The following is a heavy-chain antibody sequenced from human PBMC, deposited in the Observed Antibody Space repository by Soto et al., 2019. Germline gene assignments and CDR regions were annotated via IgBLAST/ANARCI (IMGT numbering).Heavy chain of an antibody. D-gene: IGHD3-3*01. CDR2: ISGSGGDT. V-gene: IGHV3-23*01. J-gene: IGHJ4*02. CDR1: GFSFSSYA. Sequence: GGSLRLSCAASGFSFSSYAMNWIRRAPGKGLEWVSTISGSGGDTYYADSVKGRFTISRDNSKNTVYVQTNSLRAEDTAIYYCAKADASGYNSLLFENWGQGTLVTVSS. CDR3: AKADASGYNSLLFEN.